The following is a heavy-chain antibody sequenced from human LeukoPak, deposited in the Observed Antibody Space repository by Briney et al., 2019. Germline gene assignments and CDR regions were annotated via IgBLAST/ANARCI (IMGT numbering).Heavy chain of an antibody. Sequence: SWIRQHPGKGLEWIGYIYYSGSTYYNPSLKSRVTISVDTSKNQFSLKLSSVTAADTAVYYCASGGWKTPFDYWGQGTLVTVSS. V-gene: IGHV4-31*02. J-gene: IGHJ4*02. CDR2: IYYSGST. CDR3: ASGGWKTPFDY. D-gene: IGHD6-19*01.